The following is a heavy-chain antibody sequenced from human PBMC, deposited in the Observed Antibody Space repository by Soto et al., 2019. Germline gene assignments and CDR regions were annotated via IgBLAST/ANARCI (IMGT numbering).Heavy chain of an antibody. J-gene: IGHJ6*02. Sequence: SVKVSCKASGGTFSSYAISWVRQAPGQGLEWMGGIIPIFGTANYAQKFQGRVTITADESTSTAYMELSSLRSEDTAVYYCASEGGGAARPNYYYYGMDVWGQGTTVTVSS. CDR3: ASEGGGAARPNYYYYGMDV. V-gene: IGHV1-69*13. CDR2: IIPIFGTA. CDR1: GGTFSSYA. D-gene: IGHD6-6*01.